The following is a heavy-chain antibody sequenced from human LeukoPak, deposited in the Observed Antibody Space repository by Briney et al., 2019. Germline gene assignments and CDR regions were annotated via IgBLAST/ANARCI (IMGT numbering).Heavy chain of an antibody. CDR3: AKDRPSGSGSYYDY. V-gene: IGHV3-30-3*01. CDR2: ISYDGGNK. CDR1: GFTFSSYA. J-gene: IGHJ4*02. D-gene: IGHD3-10*01. Sequence: SLRLSCAASGFTFSSYAMHWVRQAPGKGLEWVAVISYDGGNKYYADSVKGRFTISRDNFKNTLYLQMNSLRAEDTAVYYCAKDRPSGSGSYYDYWGQGTLVTVSS.